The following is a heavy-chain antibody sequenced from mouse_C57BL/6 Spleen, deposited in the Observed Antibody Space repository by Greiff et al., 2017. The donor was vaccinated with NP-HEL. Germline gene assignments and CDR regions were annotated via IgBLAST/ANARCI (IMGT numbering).Heavy chain of an antibody. J-gene: IGHJ2*01. CDR2: IWAGGST. Sequence: QVQLKESGPGLVAPSQSLSITCTVSGFSLTSYGVHWVRQPPGKGLEWLGVIWAGGSTNYNSARMSRLSISKDNSKSQGFLKMNRLQADGTAMYYCARLEDIWGEGTTLTGAS. V-gene: IGHV2-9*02. D-gene: IGHD1-3*01. CDR3: ARLEDI. CDR1: GFSLTSYG.